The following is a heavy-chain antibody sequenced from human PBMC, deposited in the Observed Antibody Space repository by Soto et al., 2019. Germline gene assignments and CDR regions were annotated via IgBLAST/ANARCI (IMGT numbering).Heavy chain of an antibody. Sequence: GGSLRISCAASGFTFNSYGMHWVRQAPGKGLEWVAVISYDGSNKYYADSVKGRFTISRDNSKNTLYLQMNSLRAEDTAVYYCAIAYFYDSSGYSHYWGQGTLVTVSS. CDR1: GFTFNSYG. CDR3: AIAYFYDSSGYSHY. V-gene: IGHV3-30*03. D-gene: IGHD3-22*01. CDR2: ISYDGSNK. J-gene: IGHJ4*02.